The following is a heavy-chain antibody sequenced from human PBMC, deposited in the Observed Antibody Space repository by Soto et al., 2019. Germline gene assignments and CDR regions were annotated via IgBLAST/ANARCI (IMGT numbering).Heavy chain of an antibody. Sequence: EVQLLESGGGLVQPGGSLRLSCAASGFTFSSYAMSWVRQAPGKGLEWVSAISGSGGSTYYADSVKGRFTISRDNSKNPLYLQMNSLRAADTAVYYCAKDYCSGGSCYAGGVNFDYWGQGTLVTVSS. V-gene: IGHV3-23*01. J-gene: IGHJ4*02. CDR1: GFTFSSYA. CDR2: ISGSGGST. D-gene: IGHD2-15*01. CDR3: AKDYCSGGSCYAGGVNFDY.